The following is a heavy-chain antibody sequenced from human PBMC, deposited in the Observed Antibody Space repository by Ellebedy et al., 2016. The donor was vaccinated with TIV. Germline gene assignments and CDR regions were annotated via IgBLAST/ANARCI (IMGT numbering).Heavy chain of an antibody. CDR3: ARVGYSYGVDY. J-gene: IGHJ4*02. CDR2: ISYDGSND. CDR1: GFTFSSYV. V-gene: IGHV3-30-3*01. D-gene: IGHD5-18*01. Sequence: GESLKISCAASGFTFSSYVMHWVRQAPGKGLEWVALISYDGSNDYYADSVKGRFTISRDNSKNTLYLQMNSLRAEDTAVYYCARVGYSYGVDYWGQGTLVTVSS.